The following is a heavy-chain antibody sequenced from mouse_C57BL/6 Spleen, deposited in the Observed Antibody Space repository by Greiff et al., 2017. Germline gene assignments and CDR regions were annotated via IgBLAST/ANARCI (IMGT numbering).Heavy chain of an antibody. D-gene: IGHD2-14*01. V-gene: IGHV1-18*01. CDR1: GYTFTDYN. CDR3: AREVLRYYAMDY. J-gene: IGHJ4*01. CDR2: INPNNGGT. Sequence: DVKLQESGPELVKPGASVKIPCKASGYTFTDYNMDWVKQSHGKSLEWIGDINPNNGGTIYNQKFKGKATLTVDKSSSTAYMELRSLTSEDTAVYYCAREVLRYYAMDYWGQGTSVTVSS.